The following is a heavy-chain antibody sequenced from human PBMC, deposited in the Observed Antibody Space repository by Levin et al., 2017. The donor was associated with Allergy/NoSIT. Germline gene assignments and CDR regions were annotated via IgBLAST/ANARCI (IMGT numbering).Heavy chain of an antibody. CDR3: ARMGVELIQGQPDYYGMDV. CDR2: IEWDDDK. D-gene: IGHD1-26*01. Sequence: QSGPTLVKPTQTVTLTCTFSGFSLSTNGMCVSWIRQPPGKALEWLARIEWDDDKFYSPSLKTRLTISKDTSKNQVVLTMTKVDPVDTATYYCARMGVELIQGQPDYYGMDVWGQGTTVTVSS. V-gene: IGHV2-70*17. J-gene: IGHJ6*02. CDR1: GFSLSTNGMC.